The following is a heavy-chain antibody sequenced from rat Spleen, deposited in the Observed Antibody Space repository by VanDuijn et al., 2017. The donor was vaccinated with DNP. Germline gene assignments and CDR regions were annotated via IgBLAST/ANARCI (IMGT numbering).Heavy chain of an antibody. CDR3: ARSGDYSSYYVMDA. Sequence: QVQLKESGPGLVQPSQTLSLTCTVSGFPLTSYGVSWVRQPPGMGLAWIGVIRSGGSTDYNSALKSRLSISRDTSKSQVLLKMNSLQTEDTAMYFCARSGDYSSYYVMDAWGQGASVTVSS. D-gene: IGHD1-2*01. J-gene: IGHJ4*01. V-gene: IGHV2-16*01. CDR1: GFPLTSYG. CDR2: IRSGGST.